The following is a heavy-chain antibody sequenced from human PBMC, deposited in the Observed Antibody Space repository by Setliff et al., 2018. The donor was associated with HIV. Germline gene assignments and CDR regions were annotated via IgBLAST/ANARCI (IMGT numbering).Heavy chain of an antibody. CDR2: TYYGGSTDYS. D-gene: IGHD3-22*01. Sequence: SETLSLTCTVSGVSITSYYWSWVRQVPGKGLEWIGNTYYGGSTDYSKYNPSVKSRATISVDIYRKQLSLNLRSVTAADTAVYYCARDFRYDPSGSLTGYGLDVWGQGTTVTVSS. J-gene: IGHJ6*02. V-gene: IGHV4-59*01. CDR3: ARDFRYDPSGSLTGYGLDV. CDR1: GVSITSYY.